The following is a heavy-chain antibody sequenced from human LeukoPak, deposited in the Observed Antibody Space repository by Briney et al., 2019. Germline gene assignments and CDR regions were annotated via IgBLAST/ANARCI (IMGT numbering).Heavy chain of an antibody. V-gene: IGHV3-7*05. CDR2: IKQDGSEK. CDR3: ARDQSIPNLDAFDI. Sequence: GGSLRLSCAASGFMFRSYWMTWVRQAPGKGLEWVANIKQDGSEKNYLDSVRGRFTISRDDARNSLYLQVNSLRVEDTAVYYCARDQSIPNLDAFDIWGQGTMVTVSS. J-gene: IGHJ3*02. CDR1: GFMFRSYW. D-gene: IGHD1-14*01.